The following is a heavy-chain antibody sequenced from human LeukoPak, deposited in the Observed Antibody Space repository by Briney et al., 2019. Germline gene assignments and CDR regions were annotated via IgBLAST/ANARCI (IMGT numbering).Heavy chain of an antibody. J-gene: IGHJ4*02. Sequence: GGSLRLSCAASGFTFSTYNMNWVRQAPGKGLEWVSHITSSSTNLYYADSVKGRFTISRDNAKNALSLQMNSLRAEDTAVYYCAKATLTGTKKPLDYWGQGTLVTVSS. CDR3: AKATLTGTKKPLDY. CDR1: GFTFSTYN. D-gene: IGHD1-7*01. CDR2: ITSSSTNL. V-gene: IGHV3-48*01.